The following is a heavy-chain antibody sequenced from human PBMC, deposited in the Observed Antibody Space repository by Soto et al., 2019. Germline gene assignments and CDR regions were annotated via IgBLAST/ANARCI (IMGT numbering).Heavy chain of an antibody. Sequence: QVQLVQSGAEVKKPGSSVKVSCKASGGTFSSYAISWVRQAPGQGLEWMGGIIPIFGTANYAQKFQGRVTITADESTSTAYMELSSLRSEDTAAYYCAREGYCSGGSCYRTFDYWGQGTLVTVSS. CDR3: AREGYCSGGSCYRTFDY. J-gene: IGHJ4*02. V-gene: IGHV1-69*12. CDR1: GGTFSSYA. CDR2: IIPIFGTA. D-gene: IGHD2-15*01.